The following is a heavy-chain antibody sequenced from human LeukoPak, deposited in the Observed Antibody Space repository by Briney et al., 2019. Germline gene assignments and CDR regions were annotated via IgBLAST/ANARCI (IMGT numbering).Heavy chain of an antibody. J-gene: IGHJ3*02. CDR1: GGSISTYY. CDR2: TYISGNT. D-gene: IGHD6-13*01. CDR3: AGSAAVAFDI. V-gene: IGHV4-4*07. Sequence: SETLSLTCTVSGGSISTYYWSWIRQPAGEGLEWIGRTYISGNTHYNPSLKSRVTMSVDTSKNQFSLKVNSVTAADTAVYYCAGSAAVAFDIWGQGTMVTVSS.